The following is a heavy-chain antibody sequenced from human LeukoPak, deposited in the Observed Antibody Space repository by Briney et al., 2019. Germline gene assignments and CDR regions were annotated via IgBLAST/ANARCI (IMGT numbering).Heavy chain of an antibody. CDR3: AKVSYAAAAGEHDY. V-gene: IGHV3-30*18. D-gene: IGHD6-13*01. CDR2: ISYDGSNK. Sequence: GRSPRLSCAASGFTFSSYGMHWVRQAPGKGLEWVAVISYDGSNKYYADSVKGRFTISRDNSKNTLYLQMNSLRAEDTAVYYCAKVSYAAAAGEHDYWGQGTLVTVSS. CDR1: GFTFSSYG. J-gene: IGHJ4*02.